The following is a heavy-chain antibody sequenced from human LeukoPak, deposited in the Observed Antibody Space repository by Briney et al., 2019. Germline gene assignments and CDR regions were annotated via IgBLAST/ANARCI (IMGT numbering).Heavy chain of an antibody. J-gene: IGHJ4*02. CDR1: GYTFTGYY. CDR3: ARASWYYYDSSSYPDY. D-gene: IGHD3-22*01. CDR2: INPNSGGT. V-gene: IGHV1-2*02. Sequence: GASVKVSCKASGYTFTGYYMHWVRQAPGQGLEWMGWINPNSGGTNYAQKFQGRVTMTRDTSISTAYMELSRLRSDDTAVYYCARASWYYYDSSSYPDYWGQGTLVTVSS.